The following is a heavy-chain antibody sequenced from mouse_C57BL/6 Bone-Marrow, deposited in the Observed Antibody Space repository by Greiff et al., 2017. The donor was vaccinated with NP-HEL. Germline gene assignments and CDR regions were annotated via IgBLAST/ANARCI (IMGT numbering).Heavy chain of an antibody. CDR2: TFYSGIT. V-gene: IGHV3-3*01. D-gene: IGHD1-1*01. CDR1: GFSINSDCY. CDR3: ARDIDYGSSYIMDY. Sequence: EVKLMESGPSLVRPSQTLSLTCTVTGFSINSDCYWIWIRQFPGNKLEYIGYTFYSGITYYNPSLASRTYITRDTSKNQFSLKLSSVTTEDTATYYCARDIDYGSSYIMDYWGQGTSVTVSS. J-gene: IGHJ4*01.